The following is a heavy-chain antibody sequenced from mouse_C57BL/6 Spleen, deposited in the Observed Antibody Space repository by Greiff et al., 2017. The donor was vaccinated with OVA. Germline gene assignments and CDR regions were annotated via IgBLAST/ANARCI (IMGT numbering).Heavy chain of an antibody. V-gene: IGHV5-15*01. Sequence: EVKLMESGGGLVQPGGSLKLSCAASGFTFSDYGMAWVRQAPRKGPEWVAFISNLAYSIYYADTVTGRFTISRENAKNTLYLKMSSLRSEDTAMYYCARRPSYAMDYWGQGTSVTVSS. J-gene: IGHJ4*01. CDR2: ISNLAYSI. CDR1: GFTFSDYG. D-gene: IGHD6-1*01. CDR3: ARRPSYAMDY.